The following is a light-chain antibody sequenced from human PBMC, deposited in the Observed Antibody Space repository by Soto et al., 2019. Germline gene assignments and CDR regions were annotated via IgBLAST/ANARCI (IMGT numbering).Light chain of an antibody. CDR3: ATWDDSMSGLVV. J-gene: IGLJ2*01. V-gene: IGLV1-47*01. Sequence: QSVLTQPPSASGAPGQRVTISCFGSNSNIRSNYLYWYQQLPGTAPKVLIYRNTQRPAAVPDRFAGSKSGTSASLAISGPRAEDEAHYYCATWDDSMSGLVVFGGGTQLTVL. CDR1: NSNIRSNY. CDR2: RNT.